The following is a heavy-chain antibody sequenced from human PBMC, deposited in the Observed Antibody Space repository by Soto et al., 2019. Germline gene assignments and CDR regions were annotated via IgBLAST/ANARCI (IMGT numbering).Heavy chain of an antibody. CDR2: IYPGDSDT. D-gene: IGHD3-22*01. J-gene: IGHJ4*02. V-gene: IGHV5-51*01. CDR1: GYSFTSYW. CDR3: ARTYYDSGSSTPELDY. Sequence: PGESLKISCKGSGYSFTSYWIGWVRQMPGKGLEWMGIIYPGDSDTRYSPSFQGQVTISADKSISTAYLQWSSLKASDTAMYYCARTYYDSGSSTPELDYWGQGTLVTVSS.